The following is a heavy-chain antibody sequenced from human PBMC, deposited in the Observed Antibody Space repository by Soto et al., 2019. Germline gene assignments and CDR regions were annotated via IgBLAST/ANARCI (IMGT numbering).Heavy chain of an antibody. V-gene: IGHV3-23*01. J-gene: IGHJ4*02. Sequence: EVQLLESGGGVVQPGGSLRLSCVASGFNFKKFAMSWVRQAPGEGLEWVSGISCCGGSTSYADSVKGRFSIARDDSTNTLSLQMNNLRVEETAQYYCAKADGEQWLLPHLDKCGQGTLVTVS. CDR3: AKADGEQWLLPHLDK. CDR2: ISCCGGST. CDR1: GFNFKKFA. D-gene: IGHD6-19*01.